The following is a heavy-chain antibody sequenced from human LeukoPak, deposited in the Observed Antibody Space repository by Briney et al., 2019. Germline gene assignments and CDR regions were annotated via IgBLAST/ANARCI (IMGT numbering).Heavy chain of an antibody. CDR3: ARLGGGYSYGYYLDY. J-gene: IGHJ4*02. Sequence: PSETLSLTCTVSGASINNYYWSWIRQPPGKGPEYIGFIYYSGTTNYNPSLKSRVTISVDTSKNQFSLKLSSVTAADTAVYYCARLGGGYSYGYYLDYWGQGTLVTLSS. D-gene: IGHD5-18*01. V-gene: IGHV4-59*08. CDR2: IYYSGTT. CDR1: GASINNYY.